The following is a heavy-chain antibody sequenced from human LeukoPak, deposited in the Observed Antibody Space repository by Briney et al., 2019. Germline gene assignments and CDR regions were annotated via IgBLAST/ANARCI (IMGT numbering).Heavy chain of an antibody. J-gene: IGHJ6*02. D-gene: IGHD3-16*01. V-gene: IGHV1-69*13. CDR2: IIPIFGTA. CDR3: TTRACHAGGCSSSFYYYYGLHF. Sequence: SVKVSCKASGNSISNYAVSWVRQAPGQGFEWMGGIIPIFGTADYAQKFQGRVTITAGQSTSTTYMALSSLKSEDTATYYCTTRACHAGGCSSSFYYYYGLHFWGQGTTVSVSS. CDR1: GNSISNYA.